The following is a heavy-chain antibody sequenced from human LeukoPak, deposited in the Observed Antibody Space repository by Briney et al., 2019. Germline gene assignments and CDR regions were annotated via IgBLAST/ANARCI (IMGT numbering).Heavy chain of an antibody. CDR1: GFSYRGYY. CDR2: ISDSGSYT. V-gene: IGHV3-11*03. J-gene: IGHJ4*02. Sequence: GGSRRLSCAASGFSYRGYYMSWIRQAPGKGLEWVAYISDSGSYTNYADSVRGRFTISRDNAKKSLFLQMIDLRPEDAAVYYCARTVGRGPGGHFDYWGQGALVTVSS. CDR3: ARTVGRGPGGHFDY. D-gene: IGHD4-23*01.